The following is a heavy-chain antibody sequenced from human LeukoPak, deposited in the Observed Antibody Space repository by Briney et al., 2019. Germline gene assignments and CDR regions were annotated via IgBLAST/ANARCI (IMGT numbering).Heavy chain of an antibody. CDR2: IYYSGST. CDR3: TRGMGGKHNARSPGKYRFDP. CDR1: GGSVSSGSYY. D-gene: IGHD2-21*01. V-gene: IGHV4-61*01. Sequence: PSETLSLTCTVSGGSVSSGSYYWSWIRQPPGKGLEWIGYIYYSGSTNYNPSLKSRVTISVDTSKNQFSLKLSSVTAADTAVYYCTRGMGGKHNARSPGKYRFDPWGQGTLVTVSS. J-gene: IGHJ5*02.